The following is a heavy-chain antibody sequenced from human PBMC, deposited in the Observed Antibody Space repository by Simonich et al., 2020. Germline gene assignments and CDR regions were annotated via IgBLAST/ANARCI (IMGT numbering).Heavy chain of an antibody. CDR1: GFTFSSYS. CDR3: ARDTSYYGSGSYYFDY. D-gene: IGHD3-10*01. J-gene: IGHJ4*02. CDR2: ISSSSSYI. Sequence: GGGLVKPGGSLRLSCAASGFTFSSYSMHCVRPATGNGLEWVSAISSSSSYISYADSVTGRFTISRDNAKNSLYLQMNSLRAEDTAVYYCARDTSYYGSGSYYFDYWGQGTLVTVSS. V-gene: IGHV3-21*01.